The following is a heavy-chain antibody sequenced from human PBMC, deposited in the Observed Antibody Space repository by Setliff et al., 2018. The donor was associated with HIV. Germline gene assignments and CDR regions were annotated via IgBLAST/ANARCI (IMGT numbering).Heavy chain of an antibody. Sequence: ASVKVSCKASGYTFTSYGISWVRQAPGQGLEWVGWMSDYNRNTEHAEKFRGRVTLTKDISTSTAYMELRSLRLDDTAVYYCARDGYYYDGSAYSTFDYWGQGTLVTVSS. D-gene: IGHD3-22*01. CDR1: GYTFTSYG. V-gene: IGHV1-18*01. J-gene: IGHJ4*02. CDR2: MSDYNRNT. CDR3: ARDGYYYDGSAYSTFDY.